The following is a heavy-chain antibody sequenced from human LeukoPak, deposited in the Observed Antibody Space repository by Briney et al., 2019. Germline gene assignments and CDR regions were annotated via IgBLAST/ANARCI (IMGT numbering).Heavy chain of an antibody. CDR1: GGSFSGYY. CDR2: INHRGST. V-gene: IGHV4-34*01. CDR3: ARGTGWYDY. Sequence: PSETLSLTCAVYGGSFSGYYWSWIRQPPGKGLEWIGEINHRGSTNYNPSLKSRVTISVDTSKNQFSLKLSSVTAADTAVYYCARGTGWYDYWGQGTLVTVSS. J-gene: IGHJ4*02. D-gene: IGHD6-19*01.